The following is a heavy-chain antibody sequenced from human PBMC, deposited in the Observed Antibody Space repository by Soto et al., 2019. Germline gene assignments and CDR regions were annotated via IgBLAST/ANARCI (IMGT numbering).Heavy chain of an antibody. CDR3: VRSGDNYNLLDY. Sequence: PVGSLRLSCAASGFTFSDHYMSWIRQAPGKGLEWIGYISNSGSFTRYADSVKGRFSISRDNAKNSLYLQINSLRGDDTATYFCVRSGDNYNLLDYWGQGTPVTVSS. V-gene: IGHV3-11*06. CDR2: ISNSGSFT. D-gene: IGHD1-1*01. J-gene: IGHJ4*02. CDR1: GFTFSDHY.